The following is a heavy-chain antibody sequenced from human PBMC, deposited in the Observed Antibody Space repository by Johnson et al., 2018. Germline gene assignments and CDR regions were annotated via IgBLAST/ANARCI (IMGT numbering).Heavy chain of an antibody. D-gene: IGHD2-21*02. V-gene: IGHV1-69*01. CDR2: ILPIFGTI. Sequence: QVQLVQSGAEVKKPGSSVTVSCKASGLTFTSYVINWVRQAPGQGLETVGGILPIFGTIHYAQNFQGRVTISADESTRTAYMERRSLRFDDTAVYYGATGGDSPDYWGQGTLVTVSS. CDR3: ATGGDSPDY. CDR1: GLTFTSYV. J-gene: IGHJ4*02.